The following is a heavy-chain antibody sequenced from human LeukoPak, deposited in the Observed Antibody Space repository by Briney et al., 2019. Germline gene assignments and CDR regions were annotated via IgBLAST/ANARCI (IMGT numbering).Heavy chain of an antibody. CDR1: GYTFTSYD. Sequence: GASVKVSCKASGYTFTSYDINWVRQATGQGLEWMGWMNPNSGNTGYAQKFQGRVTMTRNTSISTAYMELSSLRAEDTAVYYCAKALEPISGYDLVSPFDYWGQGTLVTVSS. J-gene: IGHJ4*02. D-gene: IGHD5-12*01. V-gene: IGHV1-8*01. CDR2: MNPNSGNT. CDR3: AKALEPISGYDLVSPFDY.